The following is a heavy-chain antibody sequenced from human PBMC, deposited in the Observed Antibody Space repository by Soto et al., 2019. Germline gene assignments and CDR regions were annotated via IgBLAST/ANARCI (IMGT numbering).Heavy chain of an antibody. D-gene: IGHD4-17*01. V-gene: IGHV5-51*01. CDR3: GRSPGLIPTVMED. CDR1: GYSFTSYW. Sequence: GESLKISCKGSGYSFTSYWIGWVRQMPGKGLEWIGFIYPGDSDTKYSPSFQGRVTISADKSTNTAYLQWSTLKASDTAMYYCGRSPGLIPTVMEDWGQGTLVTVSS. J-gene: IGHJ4*02. CDR2: IYPGDSDT.